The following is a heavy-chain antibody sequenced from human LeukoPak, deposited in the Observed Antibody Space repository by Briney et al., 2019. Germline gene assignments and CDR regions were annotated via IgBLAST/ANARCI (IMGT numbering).Heavy chain of an antibody. J-gene: IGHJ5*02. CDR1: GGSISSSYY. V-gene: IGHV4-39*01. Sequence: PSETLSLTCTVSGGSISSSYYWGWIRQPPGKGLEWIGSIYYSGSTYYNPSLKSRVTISVDTSKNQFSLKLSSVTAADTAVYYCARRKYSSSGANWFDPWGQGTLVTVSS. CDR3: ARRKYSSSGANWFDP. CDR2: IYYSGST. D-gene: IGHD6-6*01.